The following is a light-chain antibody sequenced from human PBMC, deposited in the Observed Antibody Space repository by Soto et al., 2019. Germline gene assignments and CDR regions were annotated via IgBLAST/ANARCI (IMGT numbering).Light chain of an antibody. V-gene: IGKV1-33*01. Sequence: DIQMTQSPSSLSASVGDRVTITCQASQDISNHLNWYHQKPGKAPKLLIYDASNLETGVPSRFSGSGSGTDFTFTISSLQPEDIATYYCQQYDALPYTLGQGTKLEIK. J-gene: IGKJ2*01. CDR3: QQYDALPYT. CDR2: DAS. CDR1: QDISNH.